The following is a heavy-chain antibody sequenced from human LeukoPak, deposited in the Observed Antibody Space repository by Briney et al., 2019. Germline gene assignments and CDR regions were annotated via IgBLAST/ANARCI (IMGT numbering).Heavy chain of an antibody. CDR2: ISGSGGST. CDR3: AKDLERYRYGCSWFDP. D-gene: IGHD5-18*01. V-gene: IGHV3-23*01. Sequence: GGSLRLSCAASGFTFSSYAMSWVRQAPGKGLEWVSAISGSGGSTYYADSVKGRFTISRDNSKNTLYLQMNSLRAEDTAVYYCAKDLERYRYGCSWFDPWGQRTLVTVSS. CDR1: GFTFSSYA. J-gene: IGHJ5*02.